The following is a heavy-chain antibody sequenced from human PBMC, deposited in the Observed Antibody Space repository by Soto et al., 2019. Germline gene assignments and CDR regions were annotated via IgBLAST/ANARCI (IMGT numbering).Heavy chain of an antibody. J-gene: IGHJ4*02. CDR2: INPNSGGT. V-gene: IGHV1-2*04. Sequence: GASVKASCKASGYTFTGYYMHWVRQAPGQGLEWMGWINPNSGGTNYAQNFQGWVTMTRDTSISTAYMELSRLRSDDTAVYFCAREPVSTVITTNYYFDYWGQGTLVTVSS. D-gene: IGHD4-17*01. CDR3: AREPVSTVITTNYYFDY. CDR1: GYTFTGYY.